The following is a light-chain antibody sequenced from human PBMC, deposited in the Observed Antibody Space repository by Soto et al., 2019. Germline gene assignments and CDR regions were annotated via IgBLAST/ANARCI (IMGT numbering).Light chain of an antibody. CDR2: GAS. J-gene: IGKJ1*01. Sequence: ETVLTQSPGTLSLSPGDRVILSCRASQRAGSDYLAWYQQKPGQAPRLLIWGASSRATGIPDRFSGSGSGTDFTLAISRLEPEDFAVYYCQQYGNSPRTFGQGTKVEIK. CDR1: QRAGSDY. V-gene: IGKV3-20*01. CDR3: QQYGNSPRT.